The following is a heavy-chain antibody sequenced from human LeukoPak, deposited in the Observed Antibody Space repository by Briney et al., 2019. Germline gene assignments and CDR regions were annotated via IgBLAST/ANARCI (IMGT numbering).Heavy chain of an antibody. J-gene: IGHJ3*02. V-gene: IGHV1-69*13. D-gene: IGHD5-24*01. CDR3: ARPRRRDGYTLNAFDI. CDR1: GGTFSSYA. Sequence: SVKVSCKASGGTFSSYAISWVRQAPGQGLEWMGGIIPIFGTANYAQKFQGRVTITADESTSTAYMELSSPRSEDTAVYYCARPRRRDGYTLNAFDIWGQGTMVTVSS. CDR2: IIPIFGTA.